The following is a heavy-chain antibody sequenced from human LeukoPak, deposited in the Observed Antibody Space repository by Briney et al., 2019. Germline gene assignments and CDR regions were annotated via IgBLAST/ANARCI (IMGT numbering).Heavy chain of an antibody. V-gene: IGHV5-51*01. D-gene: IGHD3-16*02. CDR1: GYRFTNYW. CDR2: IYPGDSDT. CDR3: ARQNYDYVWGSYRSPHFDY. Sequence: GESLKISCKGSGYRFTNYWIGWVRQMPGKGLEWMGIIYPGDSDTRYSPSFQGQVIISADRSISTAYLQWSSLKASDTAMYYCARQNYDYVWGSYRSPHFDYWGQGTLVTVSS. J-gene: IGHJ4*02.